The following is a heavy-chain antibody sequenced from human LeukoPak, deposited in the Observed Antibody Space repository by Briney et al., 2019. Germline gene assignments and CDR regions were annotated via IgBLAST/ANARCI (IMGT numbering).Heavy chain of an antibody. D-gene: IGHD5-18*01. CDR2: ISYDGSNK. CDR3: ARQLWPLFDY. CDR1: GFTFSSYA. J-gene: IGHJ4*02. Sequence: PGGSLRLSCAASGFTFSSYAMHWVRQAPGKGLEWVAVISYDGSNKYYADSVEGRFSISRDNAKNTLYLQMNSLGVEDTAVYYCARQLWPLFDYWGQGTLVTVSS. V-gene: IGHV3-30-3*01.